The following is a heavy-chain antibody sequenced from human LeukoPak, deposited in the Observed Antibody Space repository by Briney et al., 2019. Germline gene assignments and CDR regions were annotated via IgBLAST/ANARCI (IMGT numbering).Heavy chain of an antibody. Sequence: GGSLRLSCAASGFTFSSYAMSWARQAPGKGLEWVSAIGGSGGSTYYADSVKGRFTISRDNSKNTLYLQMNSLRAEDTAVYYCAKGHGYSYGTYYFDYWGQGTLVTVSS. D-gene: IGHD5-18*01. CDR1: GFTFSSYA. J-gene: IGHJ4*02. CDR3: AKGHGYSYGTYYFDY. CDR2: IGGSGGST. V-gene: IGHV3-23*01.